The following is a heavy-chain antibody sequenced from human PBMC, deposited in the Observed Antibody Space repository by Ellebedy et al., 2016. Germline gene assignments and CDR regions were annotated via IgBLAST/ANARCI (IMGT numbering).Heavy chain of an antibody. V-gene: IGHV4-39*01. D-gene: IGHD2-15*01. CDR3: ARRNRVGYCSGGSCLEDY. J-gene: IGHJ4*02. CDR2: FYYSGST. Sequence: SETLSLXCTVSGGSISSTAYYWGWIRQPPGKGLEWIGNFYYSGSTYYNPSLNSRVTVSVDTSKNQFSLKLSSVTAADTAVYYCARRNRVGYCSGGSCLEDYWGQGTLVTVSS. CDR1: GGSISSTAYY.